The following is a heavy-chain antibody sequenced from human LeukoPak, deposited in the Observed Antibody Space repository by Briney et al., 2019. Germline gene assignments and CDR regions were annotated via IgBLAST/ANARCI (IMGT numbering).Heavy chain of an antibody. CDR1: GFTFPSYW. D-gene: IGHD6-19*01. CDR3: AKDRSGWPLGLDYYYMDV. Sequence: AGGSLRLSCVVSGFTFPSYWMTWVRQAPGKGLEWVANIKQDGSEVYYVDSVKGRFTISRDNSKNTLYLQMNSLRAEDTAVYYCAKDRSGWPLGLDYYYMDVWGKGTTVTVSS. CDR2: IKQDGSEV. V-gene: IGHV3-7*01. J-gene: IGHJ6*03.